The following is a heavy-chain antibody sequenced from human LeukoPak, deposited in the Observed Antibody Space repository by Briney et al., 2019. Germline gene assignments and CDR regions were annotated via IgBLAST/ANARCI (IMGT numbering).Heavy chain of an antibody. V-gene: IGHV1-69*04. CDR2: IIPIHGIA. Sequence: SVKVSCKASGGTFSSYAISWVRQAPGQGLEWMGRIIPIHGIANYAQKFQGRVTITADKSTSTAYMELRSLRSDDTAVYYCARDPRVPYDFWSGQTLHFDYWGQGTLVTDSS. J-gene: IGHJ4*02. CDR1: GGTFSSYA. CDR3: ARDPRVPYDFWSGQTLHFDY. D-gene: IGHD3-3*01.